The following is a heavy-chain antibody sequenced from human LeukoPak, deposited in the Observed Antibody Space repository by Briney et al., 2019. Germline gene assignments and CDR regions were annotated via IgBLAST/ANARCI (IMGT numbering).Heavy chain of an antibody. Sequence: SETLSLACTVSGGSISSYYWCWIRQPAGKGLEWIGRIYTSGSTNYNPSLKSRVIMSGDTSKNQFSLKLSSVTAADTAVYYCASDYYYYMDVWGKGTTVTVSS. J-gene: IGHJ6*03. CDR3: ASDYYYYMDV. V-gene: IGHV4-4*07. CDR2: IYTSGST. CDR1: GGSISSYY.